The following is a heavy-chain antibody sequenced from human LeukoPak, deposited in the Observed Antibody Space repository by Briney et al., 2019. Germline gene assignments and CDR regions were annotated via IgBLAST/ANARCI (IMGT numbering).Heavy chain of an antibody. CDR1: GYSFTSYW. Sequence: RGESLKISCKGSGYSFTSYWIGWVRQMPGKGLEWMGIIYPGDSDTRYSPSFQGQVTISADKSISTAYLQWSSLKASDTAMYYCATPPNYDSSGYYGAFDIWGQGTMVTVSS. CDR2: IYPGDSDT. CDR3: ATPPNYDSSGYYGAFDI. D-gene: IGHD3-22*01. J-gene: IGHJ3*02. V-gene: IGHV5-51*01.